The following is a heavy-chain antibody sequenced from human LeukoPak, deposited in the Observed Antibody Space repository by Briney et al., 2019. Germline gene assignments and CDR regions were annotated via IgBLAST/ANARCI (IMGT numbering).Heavy chain of an antibody. CDR2: IWYDGSNK. CDR3: ARGRGGQWLVSGLSDY. V-gene: IGHV3-33*03. CDR1: GFTFSSYG. D-gene: IGHD6-19*01. J-gene: IGHJ4*02. Sequence: PGRSLRLSCAASGFTFSSYGMHWVRQAPGKGLEWVAVIWYDGSNKYYADSVKGRFTISRDNAKNSLYLQMNSLRAEDTAVYYCARGRGGQWLVSGLSDYWGQGTLVTVSS.